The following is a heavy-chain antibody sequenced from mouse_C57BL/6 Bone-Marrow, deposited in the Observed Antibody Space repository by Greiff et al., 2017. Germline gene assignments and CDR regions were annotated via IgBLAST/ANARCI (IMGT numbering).Heavy chain of an antibody. D-gene: IGHD1-1*01. CDR3: ASGGFYYGSSYSYFDY. CDR2: IYPRSGNT. CDR1: GYTFTSYG. J-gene: IGHJ2*01. V-gene: IGHV1-81*01. Sequence: QVQLQQSGAELARPGASVKLSCKASGYTFTSYGISWVKQRTGQGLEWIGEIYPRSGNTYYNEKFKGKATLTADKSSSTAYMGLRSLTSEDSAVYYCASGGFYYGSSYSYFDYWGQGTTLTVSS.